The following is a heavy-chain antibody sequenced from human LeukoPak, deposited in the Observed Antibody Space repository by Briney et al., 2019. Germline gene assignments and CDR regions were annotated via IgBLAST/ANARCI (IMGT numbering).Heavy chain of an antibody. Sequence: SETLSLTCTVSRGSISDYYWSWIRQPPGEGLEWIGCIYYSGSTNYNPSLKSRVTISLDTSKNQFSLNLNSVTAADTAVYYCARELKVGNTGYYFDYWGQGTLVTVSS. CDR3: ARELKVGNTGYYFDY. CDR1: RGSISDYY. CDR2: IYYSGST. D-gene: IGHD2/OR15-2a*01. V-gene: IGHV4-59*01. J-gene: IGHJ4*02.